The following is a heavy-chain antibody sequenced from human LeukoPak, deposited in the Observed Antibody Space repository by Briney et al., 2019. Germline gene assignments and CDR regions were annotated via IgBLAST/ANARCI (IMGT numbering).Heavy chain of an antibody. J-gene: IGHJ3*02. Sequence: SETLSLTCTVSGGSISSSSYYWGWIRQPPGKGLEWIGSIYYSGSTYYNPSLKSRVTISVDTSKNQFSLKLSSVTAADTAVYYCAGNQLPVVAATYAFDIWGQGTMVTVSS. CDR3: AGNQLPVVAATYAFDI. CDR2: IYYSGST. D-gene: IGHD2-15*01. V-gene: IGHV4-39*07. CDR1: GGSISSSSYY.